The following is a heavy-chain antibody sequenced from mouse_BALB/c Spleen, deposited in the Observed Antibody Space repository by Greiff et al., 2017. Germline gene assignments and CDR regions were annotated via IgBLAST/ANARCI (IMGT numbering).Heavy chain of an antibody. J-gene: IGHJ3*01. V-gene: IGHV1-7*01. Sequence: QVQLQQSGAELAKPGASVKMSCKASGYTFTSYWMHWVKQRPGQGLEWIGYINPSTGYTEYNQKFKDKATLTADKSSSTAYMQLSSLTSEDSAVYYGASHYGSSYEGFAYWGQGTLVTVSA. CDR1: GYTFTSYW. CDR3: ASHYGSSYEGFAY. D-gene: IGHD1-1*01. CDR2: INPSTGYT.